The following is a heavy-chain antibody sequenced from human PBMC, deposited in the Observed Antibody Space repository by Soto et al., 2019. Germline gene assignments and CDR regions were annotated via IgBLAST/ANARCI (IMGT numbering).Heavy chain of an antibody. CDR3: AKATTNGGWFNPFDS. CDR2: LSGSGTST. J-gene: IGHJ4*02. V-gene: IGHV3-23*01. Sequence: GGSLRLSCAASGFSFFNYAINLFRHSPFKWLEWVSGLSGSGTSTYYADSVKGRFIISRDNSRDTLFLQMNSLTADDTAVYYCAKATTNGGWFNPFDSWGQGALVTVSS. D-gene: IGHD6-19*01. CDR1: GFSFFNYA.